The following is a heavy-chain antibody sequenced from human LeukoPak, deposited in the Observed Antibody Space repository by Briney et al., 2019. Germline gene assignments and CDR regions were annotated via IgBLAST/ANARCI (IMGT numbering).Heavy chain of an antibody. D-gene: IGHD3-22*01. CDR3: ARPYYYDSRIDP. CDR1: GGSVSSGDYY. CDR2: MYYSGST. J-gene: IGHJ5*02. Sequence: SQTLSLTCTVSGGSVSSGDYYWSWIRQPPGKGLEWIAYMYYSGSTYYNPSLKSRVTMSADTSKNQLSLKLSSVTAADAAVYYCARPYYYDSRIDPWGQGILVTVSS. V-gene: IGHV4-30-4*01.